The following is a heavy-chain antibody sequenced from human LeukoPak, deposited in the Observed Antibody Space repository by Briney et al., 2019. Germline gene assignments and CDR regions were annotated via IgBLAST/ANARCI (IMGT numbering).Heavy chain of an antibody. V-gene: IGHV3-23*01. CDR3: TKDRYSSSPNRYFQH. CDR1: GFIFTSNA. D-gene: IGHD6-6*01. J-gene: IGHJ1*01. CDR2: ISGSDGST. Sequence: QSGGSLRLSCAASGFIFTSNAMSWVRQAPGKGLEWVSAISGSDGSTYYADSVKGRFTISRDNSKNTLYLQMNSLRAEDTAVYYCTKDRYSSSPNRYFQHWGQGTLVTVSS.